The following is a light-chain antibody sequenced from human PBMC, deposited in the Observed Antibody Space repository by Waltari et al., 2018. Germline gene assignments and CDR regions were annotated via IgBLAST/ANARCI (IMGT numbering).Light chain of an antibody. CDR3: QQSYTTPLT. CDR2: GAS. J-gene: IGKJ4*01. V-gene: IGKV1-39*01. Sequence: DIQMTHPPSSLPASVGDRVTITCRASQSISSYLNWYQHKRGKAPKLLIYGASSLQSGVPSRFSGSGSGTDFTLTISTLQPEDFATYYCQQSYTTPLTFGGGTRVEIK. CDR1: QSISSY.